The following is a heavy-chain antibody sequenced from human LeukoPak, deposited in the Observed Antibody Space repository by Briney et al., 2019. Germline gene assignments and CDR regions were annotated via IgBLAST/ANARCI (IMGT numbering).Heavy chain of an antibody. CDR3: AREVSDYYDSSGYAEYYYYGMDV. V-gene: IGHV4-59*12. D-gene: IGHD3-22*01. CDR1: GGSISSYY. Sequence: SETLSLTCTVSGGSISSYYWSWIRQPPGKGLEWIGYIYYSGSTNYNPSLKSRVTISVDTSKNQFSLKLSSVTAADTAVYYCAREVSDYYDSSGYAEYYYYGMDVWGQGTTVTVSS. CDR2: IYYSGST. J-gene: IGHJ6*02.